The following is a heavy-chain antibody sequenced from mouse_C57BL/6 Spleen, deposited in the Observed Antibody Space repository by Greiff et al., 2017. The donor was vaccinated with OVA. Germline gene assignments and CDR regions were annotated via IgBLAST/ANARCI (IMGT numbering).Heavy chain of an antibody. D-gene: IGHD4-1*01. V-gene: IGHV1-42*01. CDR2: INPSTGGT. CDR1: GYSFTGYY. CDR3: ARGGTGTDAMDY. J-gene: IGHJ4*01. Sequence: VQLKESGPELVKPGASVKISCKASGYSFTGYYMNWVKQSPEKSLEWIGEINPSTGGTTYNQKFKAKATLTVDKSSSTAYMQLKSLTSEDSAVYYCARGGTGTDAMDYWGQGTSVTVSS.